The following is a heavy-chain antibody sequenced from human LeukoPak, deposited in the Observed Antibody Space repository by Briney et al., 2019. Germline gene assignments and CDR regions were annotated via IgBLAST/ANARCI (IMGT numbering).Heavy chain of an antibody. Sequence: GGSLRLSCAASGFTFDDYAMHWVRQAPGKGLEWVSGISWNSGSIGYADSVKGRFTISRDNAKNSLYLQMNSLRAEDTALYYCAKDGGYSGYDGEGFDYWGQGTLVTVSS. D-gene: IGHD5-12*01. CDR3: AKDGGYSGYDGEGFDY. V-gene: IGHV3-9*01. J-gene: IGHJ4*02. CDR2: ISWNSGSI. CDR1: GFTFDDYA.